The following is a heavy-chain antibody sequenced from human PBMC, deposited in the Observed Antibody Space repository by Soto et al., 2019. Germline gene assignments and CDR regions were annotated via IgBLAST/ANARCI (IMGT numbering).Heavy chain of an antibody. CDR2: FIPVYRTL. J-gene: IGHJ4*02. CDR3: ATGVIWIGYFTVDS. V-gene: IGHV1-69*13. CDR1: GGSFGKSA. D-gene: IGHD3-3*01. Sequence: ASVKVSCKASGGSFGKSAINWVRQTPGQGLEWLGGFIPVYRTLNYAQKFQGRVTITADESTGTAYMTLSSLASDDTAVYYCATGVIWIGYFTVDSWGQGTRVTAPQ.